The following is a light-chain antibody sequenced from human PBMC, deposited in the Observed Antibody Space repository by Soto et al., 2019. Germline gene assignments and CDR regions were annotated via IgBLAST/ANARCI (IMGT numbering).Light chain of an antibody. CDR3: QQRSNWPPLT. CDR2: DAS. J-gene: IGKJ4*01. V-gene: IGKV3-11*01. CDR1: HSVSSD. Sequence: EIVLTQSPATLSLSPGERATLSCRPSHSVSSDLAWYQQKPGQAPRLLIYDASTRATAITATFSGSGSGTAFTLPISSLQPADFAVYYCQQRSNWPPLTFGGGTKVDIK.